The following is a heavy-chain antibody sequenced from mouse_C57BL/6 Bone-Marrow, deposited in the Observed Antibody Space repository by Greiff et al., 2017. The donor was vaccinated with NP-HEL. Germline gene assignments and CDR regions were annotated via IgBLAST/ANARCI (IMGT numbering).Heavy chain of an antibody. Sequence: VQLQQSGAELVKPGASVKMSCKASGYTFTTYPIEWVKQNHGKSLEWIGNFHPYNDDTEYNEKFKNKATLTVEKSSSTVYLELSRLTADDSSVYYCARGGNYWYYFYYGGQGTTLTLSS. CDR1: GYTFTTYP. D-gene: IGHD2-1*01. J-gene: IGHJ2*01. CDR2: FHPYNDDT. V-gene: IGHV1-47*01. CDR3: ARGGNYWYYFYY.